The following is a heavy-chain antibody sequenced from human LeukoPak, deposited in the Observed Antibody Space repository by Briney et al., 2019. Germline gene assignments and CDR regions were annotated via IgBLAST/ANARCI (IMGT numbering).Heavy chain of an antibody. J-gene: IGHJ6*03. CDR1: GGSISSSSYY. D-gene: IGHD2-15*01. V-gene: IGHV4-39*01. CDR2: IYYSGST. CDR3: ARAGPGYCSGGSCYYYYYYYMDV. Sequence: SETLSLTCTVSGGSISSSSYYWGWIRQPPGKGLEWIGSIYYSGSTYYNPSLKSRVTISVDTSKNQFSLKLSSVTAADTAVYYCARAGPGYCSGGSCYYYYYYYMDVWGKGTTVTVSS.